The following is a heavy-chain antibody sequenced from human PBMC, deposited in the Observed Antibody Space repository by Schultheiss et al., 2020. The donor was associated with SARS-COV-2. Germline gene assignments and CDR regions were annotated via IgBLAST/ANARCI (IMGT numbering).Heavy chain of an antibody. CDR2: ISRSSRTI. Sequence: GGSLRLSCAASGFTFSSYWMHWVRQAPGKGLEWVSYISRSSRTIYYADSVKGRFTISRDNAKNTLYLQMNSLRAEDTAVYYCTTVAVTTLGGMDVWGQGTTVTVSS. CDR1: GFTFSSYW. CDR3: TTVAVTTLGGMDV. D-gene: IGHD4-17*01. J-gene: IGHJ6*02. V-gene: IGHV3-48*01.